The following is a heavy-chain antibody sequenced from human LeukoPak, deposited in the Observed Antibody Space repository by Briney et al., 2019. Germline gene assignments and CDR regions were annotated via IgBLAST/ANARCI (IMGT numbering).Heavy chain of an antibody. J-gene: IGHJ5*02. Sequence: ASVKVSCKASGYTFTSYGISWVRQAPGQGLEWMGWISAYNGNTNYAQKLQGRVTMTTDTSTSTAHMELRSLRSDDTAVYYCASEPDSSLDWFDPWGQGTLVTVSS. D-gene: IGHD6-13*01. V-gene: IGHV1-18*01. CDR2: ISAYNGNT. CDR1: GYTFTSYG. CDR3: ASEPDSSLDWFDP.